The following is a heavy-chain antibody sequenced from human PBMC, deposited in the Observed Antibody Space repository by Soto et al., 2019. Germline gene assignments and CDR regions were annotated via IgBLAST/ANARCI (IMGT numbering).Heavy chain of an antibody. CDR1: GYTFTSYA. CDR3: ARDLWFGELHFDY. Sequence: ASVKVSCKASGYTFTSYAMHWVRQAPGQRLEWMGWINAGNGNTKYSQKFQGRVTITRDTSASTAYMELSSLRSEDTAVDYCARDLWFGELHFDYWGQGTLGTVSS. CDR2: INAGNGNT. V-gene: IGHV1-3*01. J-gene: IGHJ4*02. D-gene: IGHD3-10*01.